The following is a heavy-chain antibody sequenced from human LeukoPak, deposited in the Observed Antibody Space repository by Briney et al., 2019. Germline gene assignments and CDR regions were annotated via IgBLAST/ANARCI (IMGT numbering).Heavy chain of an antibody. J-gene: IGHJ4*02. CDR1: GFTFSSYS. V-gene: IGHV3-21*01. CDR3: ARDPLAAAGESLDY. Sequence: GGSLRLSCAASGFTFSSYSMHWVRQAPGQGLEWVSSISSSSSYIYYADSVKGRFTISRDNAKNSLYLQMNSLRAEDTAVYYCARDPLAAAGESLDYWGQGTLVTVSS. CDR2: ISSSSSYI. D-gene: IGHD6-13*01.